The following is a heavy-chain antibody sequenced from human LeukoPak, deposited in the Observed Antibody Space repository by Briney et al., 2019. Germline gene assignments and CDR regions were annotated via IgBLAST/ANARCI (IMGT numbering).Heavy chain of an antibody. D-gene: IGHD2-2*01. Sequence: GGSLRLSCAASGFTVSSNYMSWVRQAPGKGLEWVSAISGSGGSTYYADSVKGRFTISRDNSKNTLYLQMNSLRAEDTAVYYCAKDLSYCSSTSCYGNDYYYYGMDVWGQGTTVTVSS. V-gene: IGHV3-23*01. CDR1: GFTVSSNY. CDR2: ISGSGGST. J-gene: IGHJ6*02. CDR3: AKDLSYCSSTSCYGNDYYYYGMDV.